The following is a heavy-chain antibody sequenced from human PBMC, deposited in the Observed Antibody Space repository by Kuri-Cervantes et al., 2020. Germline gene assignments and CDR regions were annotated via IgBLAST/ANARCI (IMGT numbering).Heavy chain of an antibody. CDR2: IYHSGST. CDR1: GGSISSSNW. Sequence: GSLRLSCAVSGGSISSSNWWSWVRQPPGKGLEWIGEIYHSGSTNYNPSLKSRVTISVDTSKNQFSLKLSSVTAADTAVYYCARDYLYGDSVGYYYGMDVWGQGTTVTVSS. CDR3: ARDYLYGDSVGYYYGMDV. D-gene: IGHD4-17*01. V-gene: IGHV4-4*02. J-gene: IGHJ6*02.